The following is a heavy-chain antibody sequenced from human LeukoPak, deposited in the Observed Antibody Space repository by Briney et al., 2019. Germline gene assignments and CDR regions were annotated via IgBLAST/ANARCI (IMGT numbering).Heavy chain of an antibody. V-gene: IGHV3-23*01. J-gene: IGHJ5*02. CDR1: GFTFSSYA. D-gene: IGHD2-15*01. CDR2: ISGSGGST. Sequence: PGGSLRLSCAASGFTFSSYAMSWVRQAPGKGLEWVSAISGSGGSTYYADSVKGRFTISRDNAKNSLYLQMNSLRAEDTAVYYCARGEGYCSGGSCYKDTNWFDPRGQGTLVTISS. CDR3: ARGEGYCSGGSCYKDTNWFDP.